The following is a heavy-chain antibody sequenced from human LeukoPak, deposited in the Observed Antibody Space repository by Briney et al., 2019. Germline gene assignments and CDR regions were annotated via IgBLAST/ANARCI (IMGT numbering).Heavy chain of an antibody. CDR1: GFTLRRYA. D-gene: IGHD3-22*01. V-gene: IGHV3-23*01. J-gene: IGHJ3*02. CDR3: ARDRVNSSAPDDAFDI. CDR2: ISGTGDST. Sequence: PGGSLRLSCALSGFTLRRYAISWVRQAPGKGLEWVSAISGTGDSTYYADSVRGRFSISRDNSRHTLSLQMNSLRVDDTGVYYCARDRVNSSAPDDAFDIWGQGTMVTVSS.